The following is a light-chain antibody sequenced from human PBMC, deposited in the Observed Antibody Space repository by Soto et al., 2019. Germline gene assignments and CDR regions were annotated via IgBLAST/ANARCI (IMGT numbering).Light chain of an antibody. J-gene: IGKJ1*01. V-gene: IGKV3-20*01. CDR2: GTS. CDR1: QGVSSNY. Sequence: EIVLTQSPGTLSLSPWERATLSCRASQGVSSNYLAWYQQKSGQAPRLLLYGTSSRATGIPERFSGSGSGTDFTLTISRLEPEDFAVYYCQQYGSSGTFGQGTKVDIK. CDR3: QQYGSSGT.